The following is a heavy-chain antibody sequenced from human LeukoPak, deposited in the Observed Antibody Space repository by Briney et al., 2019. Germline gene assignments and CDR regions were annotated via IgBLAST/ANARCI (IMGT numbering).Heavy chain of an antibody. CDR2: IYYSGTT. V-gene: IGHV4-39*07. J-gene: IGHJ4*02. D-gene: IGHD3-3*01. CDR1: GGSISSSDYF. Sequence: SETLSLTCTVSGGSISSSDYFWGWIRQPPGKGLEWIASIYYSGTTHYNPSLKSRVTMSVDTSKNQFSLKLSSVTAADTAVYYCARDFWSGYTDYWGQGILVTVSS. CDR3: ARDFWSGYTDY.